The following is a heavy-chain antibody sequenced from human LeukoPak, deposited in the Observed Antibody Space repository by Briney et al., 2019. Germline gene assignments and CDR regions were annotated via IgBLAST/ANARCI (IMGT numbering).Heavy chain of an antibody. CDR3: ARDRSRGVIIKGFDY. D-gene: IGHD3-10*01. V-gene: IGHV4-39*07. J-gene: IGHJ4*02. Sequence: KPSETLSLTCTVSGGSISSSSYYWGWTRQPPGKGLEWIGSIYYSGSTYYNPSLKSRVTISVDTSKNRFSLKLSSVTAADTAVYYCARDRSRGVIIKGFDYWGQGTLVTVSS. CDR2: IYYSGST. CDR1: GGSISSSSYY.